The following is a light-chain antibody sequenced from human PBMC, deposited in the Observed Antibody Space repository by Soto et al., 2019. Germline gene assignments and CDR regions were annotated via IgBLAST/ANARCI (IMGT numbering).Light chain of an antibody. J-gene: IGLJ1*01. CDR2: EVS. CDR3: SSYTSRSTPLYV. V-gene: IGLV2-14*01. CDR1: SSDVGGYNY. Sequence: QSVLAQPASVSGSPRQSITISCTGTSSDVGGYNYVSWYQQHPGKAPKLMIYEVSNRPSGVSNRFSGSKSGNTASLTISGLQAEDEADYYCSSYTSRSTPLYVFGTGTKVTVL.